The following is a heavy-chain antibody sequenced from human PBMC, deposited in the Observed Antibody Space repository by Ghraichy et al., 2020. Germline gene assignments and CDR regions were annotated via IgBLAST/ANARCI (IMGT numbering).Heavy chain of an antibody. CDR1: GFTFSSYA. V-gene: IGHV3-23*01. J-gene: IGHJ6*02. CDR2: ISGSGGST. CDR3: GKDNSALYYYYGMDV. Sequence: GGSLRLSCAASGFTFSSYAMSWVRQAPGKGLEWISTISGSGGSTYYADSVKGRFTISRDNSKNTLYLQMNSLRAEDTAVYYCGKDNSALYYYYGMDVWGQGTTVTVSS. D-gene: IGHD4-23*01.